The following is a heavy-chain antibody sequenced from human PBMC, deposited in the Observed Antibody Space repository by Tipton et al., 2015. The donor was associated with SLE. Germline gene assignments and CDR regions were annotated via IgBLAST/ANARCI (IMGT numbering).Heavy chain of an antibody. J-gene: IGHJ5*02. D-gene: IGHD2-2*01. V-gene: IGHV4-59*11. Sequence: LRLSCTVSGASISSHYWNWIRQPPGKGLEWIGNIYNNGNTNYNPPLKSRVTISVDTSRNQFFLKLSSVTAADTALYYCARAKRSSTTWVYWFDPWGQGTLATVSS. CDR2: IYNNGNT. CDR3: ARAKRSSTTWVYWFDP. CDR1: GASISSHY.